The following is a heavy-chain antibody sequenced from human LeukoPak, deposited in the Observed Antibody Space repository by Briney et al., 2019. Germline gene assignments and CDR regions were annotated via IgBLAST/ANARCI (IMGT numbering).Heavy chain of an antibody. D-gene: IGHD6-13*01. J-gene: IGHJ4*02. Sequence: PGGSLGLSCTVSGFTVSSDSMSWVRQAPGKGLEWVSFIYSGGSTHYSDSVKGRFTISRDNSKNTLYLQMNSLRAEDTAVYYCARAQRIANRSSWYGVGYWGQGTLVTVSS. CDR3: ARAQRIANRSSWYGVGY. CDR1: GFTVSSDS. CDR2: IYSGGST. V-gene: IGHV3-53*01.